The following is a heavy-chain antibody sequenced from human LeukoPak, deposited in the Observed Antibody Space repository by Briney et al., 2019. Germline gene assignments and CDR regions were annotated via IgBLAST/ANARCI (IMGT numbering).Heavy chain of an antibody. V-gene: IGHV4-39*01. Sequence: SETLSLTCTVSGGSISSRSYYWGWLRQPPGKGLEWIAGIFYSGSTYHNPSLKSRVTISVDTSKSQFSLKLSSVTAADTAVYFCARHPLKAYVSDWFDPWGQGTLVTVSS. CDR1: GGSISSRSYY. D-gene: IGHD3-10*02. CDR2: IFYSGST. J-gene: IGHJ5*02. CDR3: ARHPLKAYVSDWFDP.